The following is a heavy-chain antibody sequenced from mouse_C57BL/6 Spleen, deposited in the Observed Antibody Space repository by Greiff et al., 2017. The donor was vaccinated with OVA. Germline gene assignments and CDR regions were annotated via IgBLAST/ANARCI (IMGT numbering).Heavy chain of an antibody. CDR2: ISYDGSN. J-gene: IGHJ1*03. V-gene: IGHV3-6*01. Sequence: VQLQQSGPGLVKPSQSLSLTCSVTGYSITSGYYWNWIRQFPGNKLEWMGYISYDGSNNYNPSLKNRISITRDTSKNQFFLKLNSVTTEDTATYYCARNWDYWYFDVWGTGTTVTVSS. CDR1: GYSITSGYY. CDR3: ARNWDYWYFDV. D-gene: IGHD4-1*01.